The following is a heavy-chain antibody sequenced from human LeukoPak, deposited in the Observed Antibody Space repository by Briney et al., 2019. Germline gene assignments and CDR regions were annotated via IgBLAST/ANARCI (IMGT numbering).Heavy chain of an antibody. Sequence: VASVKVSCKASGGTFSSYAISWVRQAPGQGLEWMGGIIPIFGTANYAQKFQGRVTITADESTSTAYMELSSLRSEDTAVYYCARGFDLVPAPLDYWGQGTLVTVSS. V-gene: IGHV1-69*13. D-gene: IGHD2-2*01. CDR2: IIPIFGTA. J-gene: IGHJ4*02. CDR3: ARGFDLVPAPLDY. CDR1: GGTFSSYA.